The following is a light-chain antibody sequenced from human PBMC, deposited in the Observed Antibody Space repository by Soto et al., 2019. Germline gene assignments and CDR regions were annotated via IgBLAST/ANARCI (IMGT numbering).Light chain of an antibody. CDR3: MQALQTPWT. V-gene: IGKV2-28*01. CDR2: LGS. Sequence: DIVMTQSPLSLPVTPGEPDSISCRSSQRLLHRDGYICLNWYLQKPGQSPQLLIYLGSNRATGVPDRFTGSGSGTDFTLKISRVEAEDVGVYYCMQALQTPWTFGQGTKVDIK. CDR1: QRLLHRDGYIC. J-gene: IGKJ1*01.